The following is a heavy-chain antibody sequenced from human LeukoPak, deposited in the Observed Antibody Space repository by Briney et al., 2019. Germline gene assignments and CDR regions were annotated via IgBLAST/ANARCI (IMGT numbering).Heavy chain of an antibody. CDR2: IWYDGRNK. Sequence: PGGSLRLSCAASGFTSSSYGMHWVRQAPGRGLEWVALIWYDGRNKYYADSVKGRFTISRDNSKNTLSLQLKRLRYADTAVYYCARDGGSSGYHDALDIWGQGTMVTVSA. CDR3: ARDGGSSGYHDALDI. D-gene: IGHD3-22*01. J-gene: IGHJ3*02. V-gene: IGHV3-33*01. CDR1: GFTSSSYG.